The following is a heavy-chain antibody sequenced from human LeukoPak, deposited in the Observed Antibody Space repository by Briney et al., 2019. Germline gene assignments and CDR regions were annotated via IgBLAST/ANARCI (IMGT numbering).Heavy chain of an antibody. Sequence: PGGSLRLSCAASGFTFSSYSMNWVRQAPGKGLEWVSAISVSGGSTYYADSVKGRFTISRDNSKNTLYLQMNSLRAEDTAVYYCAKHSMVAATGYYYYYMDVWGKGTTVTVSS. V-gene: IGHV3-23*01. CDR2: ISVSGGST. J-gene: IGHJ6*03. D-gene: IGHD2-15*01. CDR3: AKHSMVAATGYYYYYMDV. CDR1: GFTFSSYS.